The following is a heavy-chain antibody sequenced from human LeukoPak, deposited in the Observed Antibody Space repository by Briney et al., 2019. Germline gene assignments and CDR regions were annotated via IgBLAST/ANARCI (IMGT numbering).Heavy chain of an antibody. CDR3: ARSNSRFWYYYYGMDV. D-gene: IGHD4-23*01. CDR2: ISYDGSNK. Sequence: PGRSLRLSCAASGFTFSSYAMHWVRQAPGKGLEWVAVISYDGSNKYYADSVKGRFTISRDNSKNTLYLQTNSLRAEDTAVYYCARSNSRFWYYYYGMDVWGQGTTVTVSS. J-gene: IGHJ6*02. V-gene: IGHV3-30*04. CDR1: GFTFSSYA.